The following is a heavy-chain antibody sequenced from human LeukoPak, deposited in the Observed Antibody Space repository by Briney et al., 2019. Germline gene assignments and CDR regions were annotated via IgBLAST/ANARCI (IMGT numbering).Heavy chain of an antibody. D-gene: IGHD6-13*01. CDR3: AKGSSTYSITSYLYFDL. V-gene: IGHV3-21*01. J-gene: IGHJ2*01. CDR1: GFTFSSDS. Sequence: GWSLRLSCAASGFTFSSDSMNWVRQAPGKVLEWVSSISSSSSYIYYADSVKGRFTISRDNAKNSLYLQMNSLRAEDTAVYYCAKGSSTYSITSYLYFDLWGRGTLVTVSS. CDR2: ISSSSSYI.